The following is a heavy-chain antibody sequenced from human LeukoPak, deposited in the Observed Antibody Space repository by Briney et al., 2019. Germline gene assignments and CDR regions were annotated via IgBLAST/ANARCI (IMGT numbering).Heavy chain of an antibody. D-gene: IGHD3-22*01. CDR3: AKGTDSSGRPRGGFDC. V-gene: IGHV3-23*01. Sequence: GGSLRLSCAASGFTFSSYAMSWVRQAPGKGLEWVSANSGSGGSTYYADSVKGRFTISRDNSKNTLYLQMNSLRADDTAVYYCAKGTDSSGRPRGGFDCWGQGTLVTVSS. J-gene: IGHJ4*02. CDR1: GFTFSSYA. CDR2: NSGSGGST.